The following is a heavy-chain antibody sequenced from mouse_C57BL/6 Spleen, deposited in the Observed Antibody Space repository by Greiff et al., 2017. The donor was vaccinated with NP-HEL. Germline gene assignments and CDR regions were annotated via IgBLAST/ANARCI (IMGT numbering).Heavy chain of an antibody. CDR3: ARRGWDMENWFAY. J-gene: IGHJ3*01. Sequence: EVQGVESGGGLVKPGGSLKLSCAASGFTFSSYTMSWVRQTPEKRLEWVATISGGGGNTYYPDSVKGRFTISRDNAKNTLYLQMSSLRSEDTALYYCARRGWDMENWFAYWGQGTLVTVSA. V-gene: IGHV5-9*01. D-gene: IGHD4-1*01. CDR1: GFTFSSYT. CDR2: ISGGGGNT.